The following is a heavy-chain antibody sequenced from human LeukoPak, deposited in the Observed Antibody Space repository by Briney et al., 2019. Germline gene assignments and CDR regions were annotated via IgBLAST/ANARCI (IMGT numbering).Heavy chain of an antibody. D-gene: IGHD3-3*01. Sequence: ASVKVSCKASGYTFTGYYMHWVRQAPGQGLEWMGWINPNSGGTNYAQKFQGRVTMTRDTSISTAYMGLSRLRSDDTAVYYCARGGYDFWSGYYANWFDPWGQGTLVTVSS. V-gene: IGHV1-2*02. CDR2: INPNSGGT. CDR1: GYTFTGYY. CDR3: ARGGYDFWSGYYANWFDP. J-gene: IGHJ5*02.